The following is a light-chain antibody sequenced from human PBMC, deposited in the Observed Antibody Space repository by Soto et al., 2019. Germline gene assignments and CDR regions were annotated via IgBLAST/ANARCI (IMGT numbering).Light chain of an antibody. CDR1: QSVSSSF. J-gene: IGKJ3*01. CDR2: GSS. CDR3: QQYGSSPLFT. Sequence: EIVLTQSPGTLSLSPGERATLSCRASQSVSSSFVAWYQQTPGHAPSLLIYGSSSRATGIPDRFSGSGSGTNFTLPIIRLEPDEFAVYYCQQYGSSPLFTFGPGTKVDIK. V-gene: IGKV3-20*01.